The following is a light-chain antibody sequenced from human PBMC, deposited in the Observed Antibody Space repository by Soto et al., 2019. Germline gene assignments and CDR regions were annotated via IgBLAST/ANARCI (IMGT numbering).Light chain of an antibody. J-gene: IGKJ4*01. CDR2: AAS. Sequence: AIQMTQSPSSLSASVGDRVTITCRASQGIRNDLGWYQQKPGKAPKLLIYAASSLQSGVPSRFSGSGSGTDFTLTISSLQPEDFATYYCQKYNSAPPGLTFGGGTKVEIK. CDR1: QGIRND. CDR3: QKYNSAPPGLT. V-gene: IGKV1-6*01.